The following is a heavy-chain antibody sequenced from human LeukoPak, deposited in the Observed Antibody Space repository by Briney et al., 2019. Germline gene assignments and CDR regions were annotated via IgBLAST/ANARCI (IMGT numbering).Heavy chain of an antibody. J-gene: IGHJ5*02. CDR2: IKQDGSEK. CDR3: ARASDPWLQLT. Sequence: GGSLRLSCAASGFTFSYAWMSWVRQAPGKGLEWVGNIKQDGSEKRYADSVRGRFSISRDNAQTSLYLQMNSLRAEDTAVYYCARASDPWLQLTWGQGTLVTVSS. CDR1: GFTFSYAW. V-gene: IGHV3-7*05. D-gene: IGHD5-24*01.